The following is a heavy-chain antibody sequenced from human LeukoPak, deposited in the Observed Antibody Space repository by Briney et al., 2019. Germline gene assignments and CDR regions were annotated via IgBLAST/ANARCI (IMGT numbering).Heavy chain of an antibody. D-gene: IGHD6-13*01. CDR2: ISGSGVST. Sequence: GGSLRLSCAASGFTFRSYDMRWVRQAPGKGVEWVSAISGSGVSTYYADSVKARFTIPRDNSKTTLYLQMNSLRAEDTAVYYCANPLSSWYDYWGQGTLVTVSS. J-gene: IGHJ4*02. CDR1: GFTFRSYD. CDR3: ANPLSSWYDY. V-gene: IGHV3-23*01.